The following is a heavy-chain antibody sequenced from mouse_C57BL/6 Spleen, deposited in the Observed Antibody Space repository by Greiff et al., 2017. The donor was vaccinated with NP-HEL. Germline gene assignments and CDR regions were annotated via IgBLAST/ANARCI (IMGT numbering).Heavy chain of an antibody. CDR3: AKTPIYYDYDGPHYYAMDY. CDR1: GFSLTSYG. CDR2: IWRGGST. D-gene: IGHD2-4*01. Sequence: VKVVESGPGLVQPSQSLSITCTVSGFSLTSYGVHWVRQSPGKGLEWLGVIWRGGSTDYNAAFMSRLSITKDNSKSQVFFKMNSLQADDTAIYYCAKTPIYYDYDGPHYYAMDYWGQGTSVTVSS. V-gene: IGHV2-5*01. J-gene: IGHJ4*01.